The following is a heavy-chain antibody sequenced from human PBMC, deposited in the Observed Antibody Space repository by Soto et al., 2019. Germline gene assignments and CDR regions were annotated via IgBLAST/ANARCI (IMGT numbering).Heavy chain of an antibody. D-gene: IGHD3-22*01. CDR1: GGSISSGGYY. J-gene: IGHJ4*02. Sequence: PSETLSLTCTVSGGSISSGGYYWSWIRQHPGKGLEWIGYIYYSGSTYYNPSLKSRATISVDTSKNQFSLKLSSVTAADTAVYYCARVNYYDSSGHLYYFDYWGQGTLVTVSS. CDR3: ARVNYYDSSGHLYYFDY. V-gene: IGHV4-31*03. CDR2: IYYSGST.